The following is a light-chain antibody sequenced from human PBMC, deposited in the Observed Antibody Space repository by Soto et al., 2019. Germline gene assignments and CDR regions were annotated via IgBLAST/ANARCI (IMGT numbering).Light chain of an antibody. J-gene: IGKJ1*01. V-gene: IGKV3-11*01. Sequence: EVVLTQSPATLSLSPGERATLSCRASENVRTFVDWYQQKPGQAPRLLIHGASNRATGIPARFSGSGSGTDFTLTISNLEPEDFAVYYCQQYGSSRWTFGQGTKVEIK. CDR1: ENVRTF. CDR3: QQYGSSRWT. CDR2: GAS.